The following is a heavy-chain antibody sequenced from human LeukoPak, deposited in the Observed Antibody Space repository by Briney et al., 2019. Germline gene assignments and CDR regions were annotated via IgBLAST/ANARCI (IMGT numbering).Heavy chain of an antibody. CDR3: ARIYYDSSGYRLFDY. D-gene: IGHD3-22*01. J-gene: IGHJ4*02. CDR2: IKQDGSEK. CDR1: GFTFSIYW. V-gene: IGHV3-7*04. Sequence: GGSLRLSCAASGFTFSIYWMSWVRQAPGNGLEWVANIKQDGSEKYYVDSVKGRFTISRDNAKNSLYLQMNSLRAEDTAVYYCARIYYDSSGYRLFDYWGQGILVTVSS.